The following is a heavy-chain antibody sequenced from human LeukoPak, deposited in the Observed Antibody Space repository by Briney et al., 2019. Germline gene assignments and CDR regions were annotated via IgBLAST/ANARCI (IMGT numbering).Heavy chain of an antibody. V-gene: IGHV3-30*04. CDR3: AREVVLLTDYYYGMDV. CDR2: ISYDGSNK. J-gene: IGHJ6*02. Sequence: PGGSLRLSCAASGFTFSSYAMRWVRQAPGKGLEGVAVISYDGSNKYYADSVKGRFTISRDNSKNTLYLQMDSLRAEDTAVYYCAREVVLLTDYYYGMDVWGQGTTVTVSS. CDR1: GFTFSSYA. D-gene: IGHD2-15*01.